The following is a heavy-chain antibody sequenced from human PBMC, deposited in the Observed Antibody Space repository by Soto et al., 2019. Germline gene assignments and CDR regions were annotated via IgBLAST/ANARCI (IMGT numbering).Heavy chain of an antibody. J-gene: IGHJ3*02. CDR3: TIGSWSGEVFDI. CDR2: IIPMLGVR. CDR1: GGTFSTYS. Sequence: QVQLVQSGAEVKKPGSSVKVSCKDSGGTFSTYSMFWVRQAPGQGLEWMGRIIPMLGVRNYAQRFQDRVTSTADKSTATVHMELSSLRSEDTGLYYCTIGSWSGEVFDIWGQGTMVTVSS. V-gene: IGHV1-69*02. D-gene: IGHD2-21*01.